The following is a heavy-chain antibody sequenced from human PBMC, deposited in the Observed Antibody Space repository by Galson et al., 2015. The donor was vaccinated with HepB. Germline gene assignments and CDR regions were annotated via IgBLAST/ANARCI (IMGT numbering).Heavy chain of an antibody. CDR2: IYYSGST. CDR3: ARVRFCSGGSCGQGGYYFDY. CDR1: GGSISSYY. V-gene: IGHV4-59*01. Sequence: SETLSLTCTVSGGSISSYYWSWIRQPPGKGLEWIGYIYYSGSTNYNPSLKSRVTISVDTSKNQFSLKLSSVTAADTAVYYCARVRFCSGGSCGQGGYYFDYWGQGTLVTVSS. J-gene: IGHJ4*02. D-gene: IGHD2-15*01.